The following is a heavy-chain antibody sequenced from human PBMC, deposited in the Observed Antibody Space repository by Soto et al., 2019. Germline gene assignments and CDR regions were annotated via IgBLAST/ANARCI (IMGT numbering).Heavy chain of an antibody. V-gene: IGHV6-1*01. J-gene: IGHJ5*02. CDR3: ARGAPTIAAAADNWFDP. CDR1: GASVSSNTGA. Sequence: QPVSRTCAISGASVSSNTGACNCIRQSPSRGLEWLGRTYYRSKWYNDYAVSVKSRITINPDTSKNQFSLQLNSVTPEDTAVYYCARGAPTIAAAADNWFDPWGQGTLVTVSS. CDR2: TYYRSKWYN. D-gene: IGHD6-13*01.